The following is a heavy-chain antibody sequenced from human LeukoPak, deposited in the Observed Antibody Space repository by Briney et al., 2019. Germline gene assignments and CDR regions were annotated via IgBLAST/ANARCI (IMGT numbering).Heavy chain of an antibody. D-gene: IGHD6-19*01. CDR2: ISGSGGST. Sequence: GGPLRLSCAASGFTFSSYAMSWLRQAPGKGLEWVSAISGSGGSTYYADSVKGRFTISRDNSKNTLYLQMNSLRAEDTAVYYCAKESPRQWLVSIYFDYWGQGTLVTVSS. J-gene: IGHJ4*02. CDR3: AKESPRQWLVSIYFDY. V-gene: IGHV3-23*01. CDR1: GFTFSSYA.